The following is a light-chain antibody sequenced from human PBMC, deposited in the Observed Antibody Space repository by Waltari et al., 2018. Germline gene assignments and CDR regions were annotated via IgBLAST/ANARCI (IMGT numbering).Light chain of an antibody. CDR2: EVS. V-gene: IGLV2-8*01. Sequence: QSALTQPPSAPPSPAPSVTLSCTVSSRDVGGYNDVSWYQQHPAKAPKLMIYEVSKRPSGVPDRFSGSKAGNTASLTVSGLQAEDEADYYCSSYAGSNNLGVFGGGTKLTVL. CDR3: SSYAGSNNLGV. CDR1: SRDVGGYND. J-gene: IGLJ3*02.